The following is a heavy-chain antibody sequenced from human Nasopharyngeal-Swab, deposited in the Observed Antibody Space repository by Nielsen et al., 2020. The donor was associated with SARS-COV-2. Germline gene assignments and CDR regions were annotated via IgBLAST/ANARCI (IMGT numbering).Heavy chain of an antibody. D-gene: IGHD1-20*01. CDR3: VRDYNWWLDY. CDR1: GFTFSSYA. CDR2: MSYDGTNK. Sequence: GESLKISCSASGFTFSSYAMHWVRQSPGKGLEWVAIMSYDGTNKHYADSVKGRFTLSRDNSITTLYLQRNSVRPEDTALYYCVRDYNWWLDYWGQGTLVTVSS. V-gene: IGHV3-30-3*01. J-gene: IGHJ4*02.